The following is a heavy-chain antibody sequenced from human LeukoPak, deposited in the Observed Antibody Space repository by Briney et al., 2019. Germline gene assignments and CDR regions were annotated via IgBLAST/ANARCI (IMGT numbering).Heavy chain of an antibody. Sequence: PSETLSLTCAVSGVSLRGYYWSCIPQPPGKGLGWIGENNHSGSTNYNPSLKSRVTISVDTSKNQFSLKLSSVTAADTAVYYCARGHGGAAAGTEMVCDYWGQGTLVTVSS. CDR1: GVSLRGYY. V-gene: IGHV4-34*01. D-gene: IGHD6-13*01. J-gene: IGHJ4*02. CDR2: NNHSGST. CDR3: ARGHGGAAAGTEMVCDY.